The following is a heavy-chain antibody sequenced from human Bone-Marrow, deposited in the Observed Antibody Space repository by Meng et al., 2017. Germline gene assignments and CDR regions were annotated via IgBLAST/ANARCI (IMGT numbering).Heavy chain of an antibody. Sequence: VQLVETGGGLIQPGGSLRRSCEASGFSVSSNYMSWVRQAPGKGLEWISVIYSGGSTYYADSVKGRFTISRDNSKNTLYLQMNSLRAEDTAVYYCARGRSGYFDYWGQGTLVTVSS. D-gene: IGHD3-3*01. CDR2: IYSGGST. CDR1: GFSVSSNY. CDR3: ARGRSGYFDY. V-gene: IGHV3-53*02. J-gene: IGHJ4*02.